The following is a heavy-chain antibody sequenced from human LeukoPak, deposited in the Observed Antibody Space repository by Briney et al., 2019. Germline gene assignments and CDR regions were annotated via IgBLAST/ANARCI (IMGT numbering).Heavy chain of an antibody. CDR3: ARRDFWSGYYNY. V-gene: IGHV4-34*01. CDR1: GGSFSGYY. J-gene: IGHJ4*02. D-gene: IGHD3-3*01. CDR2: INHSGST. Sequence: SETLSLTCAVYGGSFSGYYWSWIRQPPGKGLEWIGEINHSGSTNYIPSLKSRVTISIGTSKNQFSLKLSSVTAADTAVYYCARRDFWSGYYNYWGQGTLVTVSS.